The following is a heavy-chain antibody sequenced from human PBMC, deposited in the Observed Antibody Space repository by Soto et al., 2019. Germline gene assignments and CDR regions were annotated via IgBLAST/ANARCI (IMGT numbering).Heavy chain of an antibody. J-gene: IGHJ4*02. CDR1: GFTLRSYG. CDR3: AKSYSNYGEGFDY. CDR2: ISYDGSNK. D-gene: IGHD4-4*01. Sequence: PGGSLRLSCAASGFTLRSYGMHWVRQAPGKGLEWVAVISYDGSNKYYADSVKGRFTISRDNSKNTLYLQMNSLRAEDTAVYYCAKSYSNYGEGFDYWGQGTLVTVSS. V-gene: IGHV3-30*18.